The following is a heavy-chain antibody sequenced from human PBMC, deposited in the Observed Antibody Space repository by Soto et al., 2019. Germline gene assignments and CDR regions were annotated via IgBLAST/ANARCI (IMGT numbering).Heavy chain of an antibody. CDR1: GFTFSSYG. CDR2: ISYDGSNK. J-gene: IGHJ4*02. V-gene: IGHV3-30*18. CDR3: AKESSSSWYTPGVFDY. D-gene: IGHD6-13*01. Sequence: QVQLVESGGGVVQPGRSLRLSCAASGFTFSSYGMHWVRQAPGKGLEWVAVISYDGSNKYYADSVKGRFTISRDNSKNTLYLQMNSLRAEDTAVYYCAKESSSSWYTPGVFDYWGQGTLVTVSS.